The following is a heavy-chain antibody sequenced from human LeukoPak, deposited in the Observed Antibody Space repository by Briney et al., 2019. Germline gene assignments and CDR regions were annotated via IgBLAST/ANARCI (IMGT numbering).Heavy chain of an antibody. Sequence: GASVKVSCKASGYTFTSYGISWVRQAPGQGLEWMGRIIPIFGTANYAQKFQGRVTITTDESTSTAYMELSSLRSEDTAVYYCASQRHRITIFGVVTAPFDPWGQGTLVTVSS. CDR2: IIPIFGTA. CDR3: ASQRHRITIFGVVTAPFDP. V-gene: IGHV1-69*05. D-gene: IGHD3-3*01. J-gene: IGHJ5*02. CDR1: GYTFTSYG.